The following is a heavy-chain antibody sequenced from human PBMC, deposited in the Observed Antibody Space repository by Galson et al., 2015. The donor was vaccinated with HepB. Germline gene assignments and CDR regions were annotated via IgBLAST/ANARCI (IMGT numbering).Heavy chain of an antibody. D-gene: IGHD4-23*01. CDR1: GFTVSSNY. CDR3: ASDWYGGEPLPDYYYGMDV. Sequence: ALRLSCADCGFTVSSNYMSGVGQAPGKGLEWVSGIYSGGSTYYADSVKGRFTISRDNSKNTLYLQMNSLRAEDTAVYYCASDWYGGEPLPDYYYGMDVWGQGTTVPVSS. V-gene: IGHV3-66*01. J-gene: IGHJ6*02. CDR2: IYSGGST.